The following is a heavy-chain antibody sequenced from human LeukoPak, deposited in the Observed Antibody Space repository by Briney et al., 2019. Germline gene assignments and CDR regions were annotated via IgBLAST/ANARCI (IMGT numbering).Heavy chain of an antibody. J-gene: IGHJ4*02. V-gene: IGHV3-64*01. CDR2: ISSNGGST. CDR3: ARDQYSSSWYVGAFDY. Sequence: GGSLRLSCAASGFTFSSYAMYWVRQAPWKGLEYVSAISSNGGSTYYANSVKGRFTISRDNSKNTLYLQMGSLRAEDMAVYYCARDQYSSSWYVGAFDYWGQGTLVTVFS. CDR1: GFTFSSYA. D-gene: IGHD6-13*01.